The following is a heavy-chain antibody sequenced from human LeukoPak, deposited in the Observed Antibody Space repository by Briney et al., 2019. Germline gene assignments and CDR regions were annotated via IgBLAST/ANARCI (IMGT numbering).Heavy chain of an antibody. D-gene: IGHD3-22*01. CDR1: GFTFRNYA. CDR3: ARDHHRRLYDSQARDTFDL. Sequence: GGSLRLSCAASGFTFRNYAMSWVRQAPGKGLEWVSYIGSSSSTIYYADSVKGRFTISRDNAKNSLYLQMNSLRAEDTAVYYCARDHHRRLYDSQARDTFDLWGQGTMVTVSS. CDR2: IGSSSSTI. J-gene: IGHJ3*01. V-gene: IGHV3-48*01.